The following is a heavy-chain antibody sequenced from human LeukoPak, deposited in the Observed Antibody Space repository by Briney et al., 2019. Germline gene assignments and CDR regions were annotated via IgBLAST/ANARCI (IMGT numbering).Heavy chain of an antibody. D-gene: IGHD2-2*01. CDR1: GFSFSSYG. CDR2: IRHDGRNK. CDR3: ARDLHPGSAAYYFDY. Sequence: GGSLRLSCAASGFSFSSYGMHWVRQAPGKGLEWVAFIRHDGRNKYHADSVKGRFTISRDNSKNTLYLQMNSLRAEDTAVYYCARDLHPGSAAYYFDYWGQGTLVTVSS. V-gene: IGHV3-30*02. J-gene: IGHJ4*02.